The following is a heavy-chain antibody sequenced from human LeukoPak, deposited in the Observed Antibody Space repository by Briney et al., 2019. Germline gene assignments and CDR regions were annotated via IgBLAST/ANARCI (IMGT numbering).Heavy chain of an antibody. CDR1: GYTFTGYY. Sequence: ASVKVSCKASGYTFTGYYMHWVRQAPGQGLEWMGWINPNSGGTNYAQKFQGWVTMTRDRSISTAYMELSRLRSDDTAVYYCTRASSYYYGSGSYEPYYYYGMDVWGQGTTVTVSS. D-gene: IGHD3-10*01. CDR2: INPNSGGT. V-gene: IGHV1-2*04. J-gene: IGHJ6*02. CDR3: TRASSYYYGSGSYEPYYYYGMDV.